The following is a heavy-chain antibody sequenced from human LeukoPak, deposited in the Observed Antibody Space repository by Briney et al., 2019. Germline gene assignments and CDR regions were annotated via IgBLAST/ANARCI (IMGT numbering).Heavy chain of an antibody. CDR3: ATLITDYGDLVY. J-gene: IGHJ4*02. CDR2: IYSGGST. Sequence: GGSLRLSCAASGFTFTTYGMNWVRQAPGKGLEWVSVIYSGGSTYYADSVKGRFTISRDNSKNTLYLQMNSLRAEDTAVYYCATLITDYGDLVYWGQGTLVTVSS. D-gene: IGHD4-17*01. V-gene: IGHV3-53*01. CDR1: GFTFTTYG.